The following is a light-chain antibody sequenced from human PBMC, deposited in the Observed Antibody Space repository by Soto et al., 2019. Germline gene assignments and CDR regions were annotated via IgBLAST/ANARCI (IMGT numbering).Light chain of an antibody. CDR2: TNS. CDR1: SSSIGSNS. V-gene: IGLV1-44*01. J-gene: IGLJ1*01. CDR3: AAWDGSLNVYV. Sequence: QSVLTQPPSASGTPGQRVTISCSGSSSSIGSNSVNWYQQLPRTAPKVLIYTNSQRPSGVPDRFSGSKSGTSASLALSGLQPEDEADYYCAAWDGSLNVYVFGTGTKLTVL.